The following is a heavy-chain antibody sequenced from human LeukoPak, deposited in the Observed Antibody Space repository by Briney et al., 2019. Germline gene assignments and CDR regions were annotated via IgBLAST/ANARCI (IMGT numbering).Heavy chain of an antibody. CDR1: GGSISSGGYY. CDR3: ARGDAFDI. D-gene: IGHD3-10*01. V-gene: IGHV4-39*07. CDR2: INHSGST. J-gene: IGHJ3*02. Sequence: PSETLSLTCTVSGGSISSGGYYWSWIRQPPGKGLEWIGEINHSGSTNYNPSLKSRVTISVDTSKNQFSLKLSSVTAADTAVYYCARGDAFDIWGQGTMVTVSS.